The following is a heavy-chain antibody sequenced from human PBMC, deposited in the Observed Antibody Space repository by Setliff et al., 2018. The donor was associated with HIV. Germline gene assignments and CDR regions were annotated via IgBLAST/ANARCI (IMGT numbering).Heavy chain of an antibody. J-gene: IGHJ4*02. V-gene: IGHV3-48*03. CDR2: ISSNSLTI. CDR3: ARDYYSSGWYDSSDY. CDR1: GFTFSSYE. D-gene: IGHD6-19*01. Sequence: LRLSCAASGFTFSSYEMSWIRQAPGKGLEWVSYISSNSLTIYYADSVKGRFSISRDNAKNSLYLQMNSLRAEDTAVYYCARDYYSSGWYDSSDYWGQGTLVTVSS.